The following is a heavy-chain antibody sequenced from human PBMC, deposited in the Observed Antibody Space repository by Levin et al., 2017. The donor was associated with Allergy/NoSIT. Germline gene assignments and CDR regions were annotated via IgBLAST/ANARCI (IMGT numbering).Heavy chain of an antibody. V-gene: IGHV7-4-1*02. Sequence: GASVKVSCKASGYTFTSYPMNWVRQAPGQGLEWMGWINTNTGNPTYAQGFTGRFVFSLDTSVSSAYLQITSLKAEDTAVYYCARDGSSYLDYWGQGTLVTVSS. D-gene: IGHD6-6*01. J-gene: IGHJ4*02. CDR1: GYTFTSYP. CDR2: INTNTGNP. CDR3: ARDGSSYLDY.